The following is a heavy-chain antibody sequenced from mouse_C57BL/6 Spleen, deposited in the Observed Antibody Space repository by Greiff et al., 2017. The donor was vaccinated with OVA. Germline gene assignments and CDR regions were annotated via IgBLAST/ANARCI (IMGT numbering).Heavy chain of an antibody. Sequence: VQRVESGPELVKPGASVKISCKASGYAFSSSWMNWVKQRPGKGLEWIGRIYPGDGDTNYNGKFKGKATLTADKSSSTAYMQLSSLTSEDSAVYFCARDGPLWGQGTTLTVSS. J-gene: IGHJ2*01. CDR2: IYPGDGDT. CDR1: GYAFSSSW. D-gene: IGHD2-3*01. CDR3: ARDGPL. V-gene: IGHV1-82*01.